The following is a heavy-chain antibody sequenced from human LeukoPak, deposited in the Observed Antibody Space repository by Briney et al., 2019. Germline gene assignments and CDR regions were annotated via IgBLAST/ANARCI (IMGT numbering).Heavy chain of an antibody. J-gene: IGHJ5*02. CDR1: GGSISSYY. V-gene: IGHV4-4*07. CDR2: IYTSGST. Sequence: SSETLSLTCTVSGGSISSYYWSWIRQPAGKGLEWIGRIYTSGSTNYNPSLKSRVTMSVDTSKNQFSLKLSSVTAADTAVYYCAREGGYSSSLNWFDPRGQGTLVTVSS. CDR3: AREGGYSSSLNWFDP. D-gene: IGHD6-13*01.